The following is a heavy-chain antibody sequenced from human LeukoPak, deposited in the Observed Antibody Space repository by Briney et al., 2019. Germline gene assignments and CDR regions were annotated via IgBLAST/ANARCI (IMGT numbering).Heavy chain of an antibody. J-gene: IGHJ5*02. CDR3: ARPRRSGSYLS. CDR1: GGSFSGYY. V-gene: IGHV4-34*01. D-gene: IGHD1-26*01. CDR2: INHSGST. Sequence: SETLSLTCAVYGGSFSGYYWSWIRQPPGKGLEWIGEINHSGSTNYNPSLKSRVTISVDTSRNQFSLKLSPVTAADTAVYYCARPRRSGSYLSWGQGTLVTVSS.